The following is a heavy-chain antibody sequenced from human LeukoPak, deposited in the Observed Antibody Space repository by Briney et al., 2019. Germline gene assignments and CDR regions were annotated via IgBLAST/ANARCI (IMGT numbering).Heavy chain of an antibody. CDR1: GFTLRSYT. CDR2: IGISSNKI. V-gene: IGHV3-21*04. CDR3: ARDLGYSYGGDALNI. Sequence: GGSLRLSCAASGFTLRSYTMNWVRQAPGKGLEWVSSIGISSNKIYYADSVKGRFIISRDNAKNSVYLQMNSLRADDTAVYYCARDLGYSYGGDALNIWGQGSMVTVSS. D-gene: IGHD5-18*01. J-gene: IGHJ3*02.